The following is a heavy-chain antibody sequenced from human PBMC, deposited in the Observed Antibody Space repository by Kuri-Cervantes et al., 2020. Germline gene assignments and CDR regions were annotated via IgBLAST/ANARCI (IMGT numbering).Heavy chain of an antibody. CDR2: TYYRSKWSN. Sequence: SETLSLTCAISGDSVSSNRAVWHWIRQSPSRGLEWLGRTYYRSKWSNDYAVSVKSRITINADTSKNQFSLQLNSATPEDTAVYYCARDAYVRPSNWFDPWGQGTLVTVSS. J-gene: IGHJ5*02. CDR1: GDSVSSNRAV. V-gene: IGHV6-1*01. CDR3: ARDAYVRPSNWFDP. D-gene: IGHD3-16*01.